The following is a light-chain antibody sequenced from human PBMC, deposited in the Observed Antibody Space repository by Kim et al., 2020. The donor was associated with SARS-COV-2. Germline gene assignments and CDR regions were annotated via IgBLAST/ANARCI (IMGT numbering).Light chain of an antibody. CDR2: TDD. Sequence: VLTQPPSASGTPGQRVTISCSGSSSNIGRNTVNWYQQFPGTAPQLLIDTDDRRPSGVSDRVSCSKSGTSASLAIRALRSEDEADYYCATWDDNLDVWMFGGGTQLAVL. V-gene: IGLV1-44*01. J-gene: IGLJ3*02. CDR3: ATWDDNLDVWM. CDR1: SSNIGRNT.